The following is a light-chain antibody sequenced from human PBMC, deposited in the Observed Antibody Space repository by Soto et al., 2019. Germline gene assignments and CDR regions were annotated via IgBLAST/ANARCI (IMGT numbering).Light chain of an antibody. Sequence: EIVLTQSPGTLSLSPGERATLSCRASQSVSSNYLAWYQQKPGQPPRLLISDASSRATGIPDRFSGSGSRTDFTLTISSLEPEDFAVYYCQHYGRSPPSWTFGQGTKVEIK. CDR3: QHYGRSPPSWT. V-gene: IGKV3-20*01. J-gene: IGKJ1*01. CDR2: DAS. CDR1: QSVSSNY.